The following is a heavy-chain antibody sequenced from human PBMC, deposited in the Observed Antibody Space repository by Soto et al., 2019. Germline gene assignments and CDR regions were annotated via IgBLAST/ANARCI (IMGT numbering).Heavy chain of an antibody. D-gene: IGHD3-16*01. CDR2: INSDGSST. CDR1: GFTFSSYW. CDR3: ARAPVLGASNYYGMDV. Sequence: QPGGSLRLSCAASGFTFSSYWMHWVRQAPGKGLVWVSRINSDGSSTSYADSVKGRFTISRDNAKNTLYLQMNSLRAEDTAVYYCARAPVLGASNYYGMDVWGQGTTVTVSS. J-gene: IGHJ6*02. V-gene: IGHV3-74*01.